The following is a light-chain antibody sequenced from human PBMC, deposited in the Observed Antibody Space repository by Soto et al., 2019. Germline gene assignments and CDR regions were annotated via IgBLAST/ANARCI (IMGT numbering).Light chain of an antibody. Sequence: QSVLTQPPSASGTPGQRVTISCSGSSSNIGSNTVSWYQQLPGTAPKLLIYSNNQRPSGVPDRFSASKSGTSASLAISGLRSEDEADYCCAAWDDSLSGYVFATGTKVTVL. CDR3: AAWDDSLSGYV. J-gene: IGLJ1*01. V-gene: IGLV1-44*01. CDR2: SNN. CDR1: SSNIGSNT.